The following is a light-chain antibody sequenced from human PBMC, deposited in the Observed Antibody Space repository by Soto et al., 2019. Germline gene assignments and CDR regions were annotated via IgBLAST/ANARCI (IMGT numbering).Light chain of an antibody. J-gene: IGLJ2*01. CDR1: SSNIGAGYD. V-gene: IGLV1-40*01. CDR2: GNN. Sequence: QSVLTQPPSVSGAPGQRVTISCTGSSSNIGAGYDVHWYQQLPGTAPKLLIYGNNNRPSGVPDRFSGSKSGTSASLAITGLQADDEADYYCQSSDSSLFVVFGGGTKLTVL. CDR3: QSSDSSLFVV.